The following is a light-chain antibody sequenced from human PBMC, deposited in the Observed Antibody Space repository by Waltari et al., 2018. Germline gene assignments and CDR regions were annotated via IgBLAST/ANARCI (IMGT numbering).Light chain of an antibody. CDR1: QSIGSW. V-gene: IGKV1-5*03. Sequence: DIQMTQSPSTLSASVVDRVTITCRASQSIGSWLAWYQQKPGKAPKLLIYKASSLESGVPSRFSGTESGTEFTHTITSLQPDDFATYYCQQYNTFPLTFGGGTKVDI. J-gene: IGKJ4*01. CDR2: KAS. CDR3: QQYNTFPLT.